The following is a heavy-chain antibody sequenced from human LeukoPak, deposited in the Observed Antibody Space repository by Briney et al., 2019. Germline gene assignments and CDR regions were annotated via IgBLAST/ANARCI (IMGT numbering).Heavy chain of an antibody. V-gene: IGHV3-74*01. CDR3: ARKYCSSTSCYYYFDY. J-gene: IGHJ4*02. CDR1: GFTFSSYW. CDR2: INGDGSDP. D-gene: IGHD2-2*01. Sequence: GGTLRLSCAASGFTFSSYWMHWVRQAPGEGLERVSRINGDGSDPSYADFVKGRFTISRDNAKNSLYLQMNSLRAEDTAVYYCARKYCSSTSCYYYFDYWGQGTLVTVSS.